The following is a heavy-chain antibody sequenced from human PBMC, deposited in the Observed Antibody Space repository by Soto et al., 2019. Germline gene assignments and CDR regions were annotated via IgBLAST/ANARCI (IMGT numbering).Heavy chain of an antibody. D-gene: IGHD3-9*01. CDR3: ARHPKQYFAGPQTVWAV. CDR2: ISNDGSSQ. J-gene: IGHJ6*04. V-gene: IGHV3-30*03. Sequence: PGGSLRLSCAASGFTLSSYEMHWVRQAPGKGLEWVAVISNDGSSQYYADSVKGRFTISRDNSKNTLYLQMNSLSTEDTAVYYYARHPKQYFAGPQTVWAVWGKGTTVLVSS. CDR1: GFTLSSYE.